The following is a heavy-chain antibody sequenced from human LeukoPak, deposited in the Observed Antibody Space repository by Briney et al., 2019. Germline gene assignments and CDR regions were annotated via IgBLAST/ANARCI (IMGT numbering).Heavy chain of an antibody. V-gene: IGHV3-30*18. CDR1: GFTFSSYG. D-gene: IGHD3-10*01. J-gene: IGHJ4*02. Sequence: GGSLRLSCAASGFTFSSYGMHWVRQAPGKGLEWVAVISYDGSNKYYAGSVKGRFTISRDNSKNTLYLQMNSLRAEDTAVYYCAKSAGSGIDYWGQGTLVTVSS. CDR2: ISYDGSNK. CDR3: AKSAGSGIDY.